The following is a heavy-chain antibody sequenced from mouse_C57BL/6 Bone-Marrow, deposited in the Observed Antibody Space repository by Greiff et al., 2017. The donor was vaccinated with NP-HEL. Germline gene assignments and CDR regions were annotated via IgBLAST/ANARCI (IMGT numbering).Heavy chain of an antibody. CDR3: ARDTDGAMDY. J-gene: IGHJ4*01. D-gene: IGHD1-1*01. CDR2: INYDGSST. Sequence: EVQLQESEGGLVQPGSSMKLSCTASGFTFSDYYMAWVRQVPEKGLEWVANINYDGSSTYYLDSLKSRFIISRDNAKNILYLQMSSLKSEDTATYYCARDTDGAMDYWGQGTSVTVSS. CDR1: GFTFSDYY. V-gene: IGHV5-16*01.